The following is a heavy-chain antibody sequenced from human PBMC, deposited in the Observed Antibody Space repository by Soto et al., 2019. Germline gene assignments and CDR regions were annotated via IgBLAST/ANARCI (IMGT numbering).Heavy chain of an antibody. CDR2: IRSKANSYAT. Sequence: EVQLVESGGGLVQPGGSLKLSCAASGFNFSGFGMHWVRQASGKGVEWVGRIRSKANSYATAYAASVNGRFTISRDDSKNTAYLQMNSLKTEDTAVYYCTNGMDVWGQGTAVTVFS. V-gene: IGHV3-73*02. CDR1: GFNFSGFG. J-gene: IGHJ6*02. CDR3: TNGMDV.